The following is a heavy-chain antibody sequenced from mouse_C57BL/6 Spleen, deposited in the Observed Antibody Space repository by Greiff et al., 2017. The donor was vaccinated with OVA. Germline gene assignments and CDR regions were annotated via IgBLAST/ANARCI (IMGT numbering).Heavy chain of an antibody. CDR1: GYTFTSYW. J-gene: IGHJ3*01. V-gene: IGHV1-52*01. CDR2: IDPSDSET. Sequence: QVQLQQPGAELVRPGSSVKLSCKASGYTFTSYWMHWVQQRPIQGLEWIGNIDPSDSETHYNQKFKDKATLTVDKSSSTAYMQLSSLTSEDSAVYYCALYYDYDGFAYWGQGTLVTVSA. D-gene: IGHD2-4*01. CDR3: ALYYDYDGFAY.